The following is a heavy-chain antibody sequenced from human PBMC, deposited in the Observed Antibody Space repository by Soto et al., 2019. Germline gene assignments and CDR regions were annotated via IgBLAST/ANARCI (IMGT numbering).Heavy chain of an antibody. CDR3: AKGLRFLEWLSGRRPGYMDV. CDR2: ISYDGSNK. D-gene: IGHD3-3*01. J-gene: IGHJ6*03. Sequence: QVQLVESGGDVVQPGRSLRLSCAASGFTFSSYGMHWVRQAPGKGPEWVAVISYDGSNKYYADSVKGRFTISRDNSKNTLYLEMNSLRAEDTAVYYCAKGLRFLEWLSGRRPGYMDVWGKGTTVTVSS. CDR1: GFTFSSYG. V-gene: IGHV3-30*18.